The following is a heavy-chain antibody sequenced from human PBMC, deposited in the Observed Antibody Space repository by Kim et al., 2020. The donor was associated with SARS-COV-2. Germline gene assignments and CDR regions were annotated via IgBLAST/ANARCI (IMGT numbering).Heavy chain of an antibody. J-gene: IGHJ4*02. CDR3: AKAEAYDY. Sequence: DGSNKYYADSVKGRFTRSRDNSKNTRYLQMNSLRAEDTAVYYCAKAEAYDYWGQGTLVTVSS. V-gene: IGHV3-30*02. CDR2: DGSNK.